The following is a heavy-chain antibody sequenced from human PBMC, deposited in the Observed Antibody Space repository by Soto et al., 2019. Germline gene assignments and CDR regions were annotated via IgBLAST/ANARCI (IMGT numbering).Heavy chain of an antibody. V-gene: IGHV4-4*02. D-gene: IGHD2-2*01. CDR3: ARDPPLPAAMVD. Sequence: SETLSLTCAVSGGSISSSNWWSWVRQPPGKGLEWIGEIYHSGSTNYNPSLKSRVTISVDKSKNQFSLQLSSVTAADTALYYCARDPPLPAAMVDWGQGTLVTVSS. J-gene: IGHJ4*02. CDR2: IYHSGST. CDR1: GGSISSSNW.